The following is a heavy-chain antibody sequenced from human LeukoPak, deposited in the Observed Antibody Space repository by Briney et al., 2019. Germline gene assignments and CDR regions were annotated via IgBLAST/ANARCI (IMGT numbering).Heavy chain of an antibody. D-gene: IGHD1-26*01. Sequence: GASVKVSCKASGGTFSSYAISWVRQAPGQGLEWMGGIIPIFGTANYAQKFQGRVTITADESTSTAYMELSSLRSEDTAVYYCAREHGYSGSYPAWYFDYWGQETLVTVSS. CDR2: IIPIFGTA. CDR1: GGTFSSYA. CDR3: AREHGYSGSYPAWYFDY. J-gene: IGHJ4*02. V-gene: IGHV1-69*13.